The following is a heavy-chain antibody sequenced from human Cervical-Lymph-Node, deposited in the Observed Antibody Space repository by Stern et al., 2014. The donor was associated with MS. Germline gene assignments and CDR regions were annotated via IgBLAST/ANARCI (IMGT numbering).Heavy chain of an antibody. V-gene: IGHV3-11*01. CDR2: ISGSGSTI. CDR1: GFTFSDYY. D-gene: IGHD5-12*01. CDR3: ARGYDLNYYYYGMDV. J-gene: IGHJ6*02. Sequence: VQLVESGGGLVKPGGSLRLSCAASGFTFSDYYMSWIRQAPGKGLECVSYISGSGSTISYADSVKGRFTISRDNAQHSLYLPMNSLRAEDTAVYYCARGYDLNYYYYGMDVWGQGTPVTVSS.